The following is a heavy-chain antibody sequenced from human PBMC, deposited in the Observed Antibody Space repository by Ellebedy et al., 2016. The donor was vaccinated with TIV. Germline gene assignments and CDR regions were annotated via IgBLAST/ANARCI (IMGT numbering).Heavy chain of an antibody. V-gene: IGHV3-23*01. CDR3: TTAPDY. J-gene: IGHJ4*02. CDR1: GFTFSSFV. CDR2: ISGSGGST. Sequence: GESLKISCAASGFTFSSFVMSWVRQAPGKGLEWVSAISGSGGSTYYADSVKGRCTISRDISRNTLYLQMNSLKTEDTAVYYCTTAPDYWGQGTLVTVSS.